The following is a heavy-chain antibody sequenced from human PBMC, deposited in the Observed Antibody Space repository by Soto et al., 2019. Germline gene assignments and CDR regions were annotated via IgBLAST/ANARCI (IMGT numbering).Heavy chain of an antibody. CDR1: AFTFSSYW. CDR3: ARENLRFLGY. J-gene: IGHJ4*02. D-gene: IGHD4-17*01. V-gene: IGHV3-7*01. CDR2: IKQDGSEQ. Sequence: PGGSLSLSCGAPAFTFSSYWMSWVRQAPGKGLEWVANIKQDGSEQNYVDSVTGRFTISRDNAKNSLYLQMNSLRAEDTAVYYCARENLRFLGYWGQGTLVTVSS.